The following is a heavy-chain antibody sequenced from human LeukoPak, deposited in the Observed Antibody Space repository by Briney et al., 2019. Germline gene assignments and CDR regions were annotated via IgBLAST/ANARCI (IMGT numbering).Heavy chain of an antibody. CDR3: ALQVQPVTKDY. D-gene: IGHD4-17*01. J-gene: IGHJ4*02. Sequence: PGESLKISCNGSGYSLTSYWISWVRQMPGKGLEWMGRIDPSDSYTNYSPSFQGHVAISADKSISTAYLQWSSLKASDTAMYYCALQVQPVTKDYWGQGTLVTVSS. V-gene: IGHV5-10-1*01. CDR2: IDPSDSYT. CDR1: GYSLTSYW.